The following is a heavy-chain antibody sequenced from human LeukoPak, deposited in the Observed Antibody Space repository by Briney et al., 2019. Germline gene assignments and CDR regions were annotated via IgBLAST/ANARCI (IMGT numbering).Heavy chain of an antibody. Sequence: GGSLRLSCAASGFTFRISWMSWVRQAPGKGLEWVANIKEDGSETYYVDSVKGRFTISRDNAKNALYLQMNSLRAEDTAVYYCARVRGLASWGQGTLVTVSS. CDR3: ARVRGLAS. J-gene: IGHJ4*02. V-gene: IGHV3-7*04. CDR2: IKEDGSET. CDR1: GFTFRISW.